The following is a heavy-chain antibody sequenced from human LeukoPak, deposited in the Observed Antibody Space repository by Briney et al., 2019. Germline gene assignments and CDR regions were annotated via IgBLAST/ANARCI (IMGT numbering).Heavy chain of an antibody. CDR3: AKFGLYYNMDV. Sequence: SETLSLTCAVSGGSISGFYWTWIRQPPGKGLEFIGQIHYSGSTDYNPSLKSRVTMSVDTSKNQFFLSLNSVTAADTAVYYCAKFGLYYNMDVWGQGTTVTVSS. J-gene: IGHJ6*02. V-gene: IGHV4-59*03. D-gene: IGHD3-16*01. CDR1: GGSISGFY. CDR2: IHYSGST.